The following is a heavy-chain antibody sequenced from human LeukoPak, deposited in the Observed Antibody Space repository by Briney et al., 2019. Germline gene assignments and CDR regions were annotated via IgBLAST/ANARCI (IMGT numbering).Heavy chain of an antibody. CDR3: GRSVGYCSNGVCSVFDY. J-gene: IGHJ4*02. CDR1: GYRFTNYW. Sequence: GESLKISCKGSGYRFTNYWIGWVRQMPGKGLEWMGIIYPDDSDTRYSPSFQGQVTISADKSISAAYLQWSSLKASDTAMYYCGRSVGYCSNGVCSVFDYWGQGTLVTVSS. CDR2: IYPDDSDT. D-gene: IGHD2-8*01. V-gene: IGHV5-51*01.